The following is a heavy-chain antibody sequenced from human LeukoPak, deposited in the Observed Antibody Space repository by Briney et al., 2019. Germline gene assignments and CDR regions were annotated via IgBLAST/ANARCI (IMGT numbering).Heavy chain of an antibody. J-gene: IGHJ3*01. CDR1: GASISSGDYF. Sequence: SETPSLTCTVSGASISSGDYFWTWIRQPPGKGLEWIGSIFDSGRTDFNPSLKSRVTISVDRPKNQFSLRLSSVTAADTAVYYCANADRFCSGSCHVPDAFDFWGQGTMVTVSS. CDR2: IFDSGRT. CDR3: ANADRFCSGSCHVPDAFDF. V-gene: IGHV4-30-2*01. D-gene: IGHD2-15*01.